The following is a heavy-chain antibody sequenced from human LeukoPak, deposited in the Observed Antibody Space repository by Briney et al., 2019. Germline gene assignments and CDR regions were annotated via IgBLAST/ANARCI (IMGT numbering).Heavy chain of an antibody. D-gene: IGHD2-2*01. J-gene: IGHJ5*02. CDR2: ISGSGGST. Sequence: GGSLRVSCAASGFTFSSYAMSWVRQAPGKGLEWVSAISGSGGSTYYADSVKGRFTISRDNSKNTLYLQMNSLRAEDTAVYYCAKEPPRGYCSSTSCHPLGQGTLVTVSS. V-gene: IGHV3-23*01. CDR3: AKEPPRGYCSSTSCHP. CDR1: GFTFSSYA.